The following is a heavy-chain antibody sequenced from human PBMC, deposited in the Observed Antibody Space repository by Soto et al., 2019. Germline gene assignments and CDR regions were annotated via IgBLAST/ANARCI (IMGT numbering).Heavy chain of an antibody. D-gene: IGHD5-12*01. CDR2: IIPIFGTA. CDR1: GGTFSSYA. Sequence: SVKVSCKASGGTFSSYAISWVRQAPGQGLEWMGGIIPIFGTANYAQKFQGRVTITADESTSTAYMELSSLRSEDTAVYYCARGGGGYNQLGPYFDYWGQGTLVTVSS. CDR3: ARGGGGYNQLGPYFDY. J-gene: IGHJ4*02. V-gene: IGHV1-69*13.